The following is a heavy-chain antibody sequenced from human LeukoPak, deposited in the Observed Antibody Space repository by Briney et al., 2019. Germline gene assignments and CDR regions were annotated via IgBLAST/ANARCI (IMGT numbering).Heavy chain of an antibody. Sequence: PGGSLRLSCAASGFTSSNYGMSWVRQAPGKGLEWVSLISGSGGSTYYADSVKGRFTISRGNSKNTLYLQMDSLRAEDTAIYYCARAFTTITARFDYWGQRSLVTVSS. CDR3: ARAFTTITARFDY. D-gene: IGHD6-6*01. V-gene: IGHV3-23*01. J-gene: IGHJ4*02. CDR1: GFTSSNYG. CDR2: ISGSGGST.